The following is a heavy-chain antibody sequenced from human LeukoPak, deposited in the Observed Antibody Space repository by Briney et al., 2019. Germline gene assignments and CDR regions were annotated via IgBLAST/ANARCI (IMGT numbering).Heavy chain of an antibody. V-gene: IGHV3-53*01. CDR1: GFTVSSNY. Sequence: GGSLRLSCAASGFTVSSNYMSWVRQAPGKGLEWVSVIYSGGSTYYADSVEGRFTISRDNSKNTLYLQMNSLRAEDTAVYYCAKVPRAELTYYFDYWGQGTLVTVSS. CDR3: AKVPRAELTYYFDY. J-gene: IGHJ4*02. CDR2: IYSGGST. D-gene: IGHD1-7*01.